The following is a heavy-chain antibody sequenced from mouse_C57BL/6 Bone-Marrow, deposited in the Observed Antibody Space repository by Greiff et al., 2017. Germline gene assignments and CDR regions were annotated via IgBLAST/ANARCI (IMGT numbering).Heavy chain of an antibody. Sequence: VQLQQSGAELVKPGASVKLSCTASGFNIKDYYMHWVKQRTEQGLEWIGRIDPEDGETKYAPKFPGKATITADTSSNTAYLQLSSLTSEDTAVYYCARGSPYYFDYWGQGTTLTVSS. CDR2: IDPEDGET. V-gene: IGHV14-2*01. CDR3: ARGSPYYFDY. J-gene: IGHJ2*01. CDR1: GFNIKDYY.